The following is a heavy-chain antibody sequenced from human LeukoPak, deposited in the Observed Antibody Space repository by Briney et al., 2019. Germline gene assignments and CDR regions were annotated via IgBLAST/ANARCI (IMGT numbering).Heavy chain of an antibody. Sequence: PSETLSLTCSVSGGSTSDTNHYWGWIRQPPGKGLEWIGSIYYSGSTYYNPSLKSRVTISVDTSKNQFSLKLSSVTAADTAVYYCARERMVRGPIGYWGQGTLVTVSS. CDR2: IYYSGST. CDR1: GGSTSDTNHY. CDR3: ARERMVRGPIGY. J-gene: IGHJ4*02. V-gene: IGHV4-39*07. D-gene: IGHD3-10*01.